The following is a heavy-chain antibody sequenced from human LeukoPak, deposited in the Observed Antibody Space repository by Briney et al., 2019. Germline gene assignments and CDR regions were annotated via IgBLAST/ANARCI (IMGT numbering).Heavy chain of an antibody. V-gene: IGHV1-2*02. CDR1: GYTFIDYY. D-gene: IGHD2-21*01. J-gene: IGHJ4*02. CDR3: AASPNRDYFDH. Sequence: GASVKVSCKASGYTFIDYYMHWVRQAPGQGPEWMGWIKGKRGDTQSAQKFQGRVTMTRDTSISTAYMELSSLKSDHTAVYYCAASPNRDYFDHWGQGTLVTVSS. CDR2: IKGKRGDT.